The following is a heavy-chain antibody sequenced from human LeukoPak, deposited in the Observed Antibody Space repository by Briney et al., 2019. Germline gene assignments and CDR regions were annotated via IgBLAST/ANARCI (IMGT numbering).Heavy chain of an antibody. J-gene: IGHJ5*02. Sequence: GGSPRLSCAASGFTFSDYYMSWIRQAPGKGLEWVSYISSSGSTIYYADSVKGRFTISRDNAKNSLYLQMNSLRAEDTAVYYCARASTYYYGSGSYHHWGQGTLVTVSS. CDR1: GFTFSDYY. V-gene: IGHV3-11*01. D-gene: IGHD3-10*01. CDR3: ARASTYYYGSGSYHH. CDR2: ISSSGSTI.